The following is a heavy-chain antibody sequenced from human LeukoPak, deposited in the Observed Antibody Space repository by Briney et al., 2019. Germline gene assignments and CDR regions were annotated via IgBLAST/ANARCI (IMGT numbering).Heavy chain of an antibody. V-gene: IGHV3-9*03. CDR1: GFTFDDYA. CDR2: ISWNSGSI. CDR3: ARDLLYSL. J-gene: IGHJ4*02. D-gene: IGHD3-10*02. Sequence: GRSLRLSCAASGFTFDDYAMHWVRQAPGKGLEWVSGISWNSGSIGYADSVKGRFTISRDNAKNSLYLQMNSLRAEDMALYYCARDLLYSLWGQGTLVTVSS.